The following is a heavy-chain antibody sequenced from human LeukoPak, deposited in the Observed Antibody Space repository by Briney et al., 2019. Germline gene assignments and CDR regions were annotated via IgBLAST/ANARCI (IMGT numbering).Heavy chain of an antibody. J-gene: IGHJ4*02. CDR1: GDSISSVNYF. Sequence: SETLSLTCAVSGDSISSVNYFWSRIRQHPGKGLEWIRYISYRRTTYYSPSLRSRVSICLDTSKNQLSLRLSSVSAADTAVYYCATRFPDFGDYVPYFDYWGQGTLVTVSS. V-gene: IGHV4-31*11. CDR2: ISYRRTT. CDR3: ATRFPDFGDYVPYFDY. D-gene: IGHD4-17*01.